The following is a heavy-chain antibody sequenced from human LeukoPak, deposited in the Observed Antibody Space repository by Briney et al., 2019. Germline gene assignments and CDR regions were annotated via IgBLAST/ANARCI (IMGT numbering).Heavy chain of an antibody. V-gene: IGHV4-4*07. CDR2: IFTSGTT. D-gene: IGHD2-21*02. CDR1: GGSVSTFY. CDR3: ARLERETHIVVVTAIRWYFDL. Sequence: SENLSLTCTVSGGSVSTFYWSWIRQPAGKGLEWIGRIFTSGTTNYNPSLKSRVTISVDTSKNQFSLKLSSVTAADTAVYYCARLERETHIVVVTAIRWYFDLWGRGTLVTVSS. J-gene: IGHJ2*01.